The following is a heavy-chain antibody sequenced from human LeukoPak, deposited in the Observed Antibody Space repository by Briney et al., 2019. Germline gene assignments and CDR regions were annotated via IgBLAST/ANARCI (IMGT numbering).Heavy chain of an antibody. V-gene: IGHV1-46*01. CDR1: GYTFTSYY. CDR2: INPSGGST. D-gene: IGHD6-13*01. Sequence: GASVKVSCKASGYTFTSYYMHWVRQAPGQGLEWMGIINPSGGSTSYAQKFQGRVTMTRDTSTSTVYMELSSLRSEDTAVYYCARVQSSLAAAGKVFGYWGQGTLVTVSS. CDR3: ARVQSSLAAAGKVFGY. J-gene: IGHJ4*02.